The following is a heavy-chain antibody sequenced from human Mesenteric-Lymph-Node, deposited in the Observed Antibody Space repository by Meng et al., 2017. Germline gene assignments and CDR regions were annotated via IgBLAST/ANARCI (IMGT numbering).Heavy chain of an antibody. CDR2: INAGNGNT. Sequence: ASVKVSCKASGYTFTSYAMHWVRQAPGQRLEWMGWINAGNGNTKYSQKFQGRVTITRDTSASTAYMELSSLRSEDTAVYYCARDNLTGYSSGWYSYYYGMDVWGQGTLVTVSS. J-gene: IGHJ6*02. V-gene: IGHV1-3*01. D-gene: IGHD6-19*01. CDR3: ARDNLTGYSSGWYSYYYGMDV. CDR1: GYTFTSYA.